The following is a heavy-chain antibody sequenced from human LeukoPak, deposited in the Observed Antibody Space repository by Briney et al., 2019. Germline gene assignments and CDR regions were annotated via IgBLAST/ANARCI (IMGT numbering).Heavy chain of an antibody. CDR1: GFTVSTNY. CDR2: IYSSDTT. Sequence: GSLRLSCAASGFTVSTNYMSWVRQAPGKGLEWGSVIYSSDTTFYADSVRGKFTISRDNSKNTLYLQMNSLRAEDTAVYYCASILRSSSGYYFDYWGQGTLVTVSS. CDR3: ASILRSSSGYYFDY. J-gene: IGHJ4*02. D-gene: IGHD3-10*01. V-gene: IGHV3-66*01.